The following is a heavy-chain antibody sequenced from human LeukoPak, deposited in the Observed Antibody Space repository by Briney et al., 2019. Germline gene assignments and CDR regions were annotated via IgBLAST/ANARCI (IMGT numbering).Heavy chain of an antibody. J-gene: IGHJ3*02. CDR2: IRYDGSNK. V-gene: IGHV3-30*02. CDR3: ARDGDWNLAEDAFDI. Sequence: GGSLRLSCAASGSTFSSYGMHWVRQAPGKGLEWVAFIRYDGSNKYYADSVKGRFTISRDNSKNTLYLQMNSLRAEDTAVYYCARDGDWNLAEDAFDIWGQGTMVTVSS. CDR1: GSTFSSYG. D-gene: IGHD1-1*01.